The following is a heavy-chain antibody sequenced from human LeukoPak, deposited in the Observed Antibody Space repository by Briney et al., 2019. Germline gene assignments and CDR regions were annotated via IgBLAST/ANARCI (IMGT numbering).Heavy chain of an antibody. CDR3: GKDGGQYSSGPEFDP. CDR1: GIVFSNTA. V-gene: IGHV3-23*01. Sequence: GGSLRLSCAASGIVFSNTAMNWARQFPGRGLEWVSAISGGGERTFYADSVKGRFSISRDNSKNMLYLQMNSLRADDTAIYYCGKDGGQYSSGPEFDPRGQGALVTVSS. J-gene: IGHJ5*02. D-gene: IGHD6-19*01. CDR2: ISGGGERT.